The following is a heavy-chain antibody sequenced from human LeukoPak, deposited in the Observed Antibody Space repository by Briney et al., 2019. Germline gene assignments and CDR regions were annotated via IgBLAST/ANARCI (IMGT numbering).Heavy chain of an antibody. CDR1: GITLSNYG. Sequence: WESLTLSCAVSGITLSNYGMSWVRQAPGKGLEWVGGISDSGSRTNYADSVKGLFTILRNNPKKSLYQLMNRLRAEDKAVYFCAKRGVVIRVILVGFHKEAYYFDSWGQGALVTVSS. V-gene: IGHV3-23*01. D-gene: IGHD3-22*01. CDR2: ISDSGSRT. J-gene: IGHJ4*02. CDR3: AKRGVVIRVILVGFHKEAYYFDS.